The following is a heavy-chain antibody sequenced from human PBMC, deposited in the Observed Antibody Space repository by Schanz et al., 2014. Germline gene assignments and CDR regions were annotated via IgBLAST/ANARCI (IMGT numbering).Heavy chain of an antibody. J-gene: IGHJ4*02. D-gene: IGHD3-10*01. CDR3: AKDPRGDKNDRAYYFDY. CDR1: GFAVDNYY. Sequence: EVQLVASGGGLVQPGGSLRLSCAASGFAVDNYYMSCVRQAPGRGLEWVSAISGSGGNPYYANSVKGRFGISRDNSENTLYLQMSSLRVEDTAVYYCAKDPRGDKNDRAYYFDYWGQGTLVSVSS. CDR2: ISGSGGNP. V-gene: IGHV3-23*04.